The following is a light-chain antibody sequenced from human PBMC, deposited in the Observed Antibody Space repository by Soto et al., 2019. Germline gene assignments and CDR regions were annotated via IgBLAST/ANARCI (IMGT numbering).Light chain of an antibody. J-gene: IGKJ4*01. CDR2: LGS. V-gene: IGKV2-28*01. CDR1: QSLLYSTGYNY. CDR3: MQALQSPLT. Sequence: DVLMTQFPLSLPVTPGEPASISCRSSQSLLYSTGYNYLDWYRQKPGQSPQILIYLGSNRSSGVPDRFSGSGSGTDFTLKISRVEAEDVGVYYCMQALQSPLTFGGGTKVDIK.